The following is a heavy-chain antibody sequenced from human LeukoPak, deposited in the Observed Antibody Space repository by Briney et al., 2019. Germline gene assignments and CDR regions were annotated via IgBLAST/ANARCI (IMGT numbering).Heavy chain of an antibody. J-gene: IGHJ4*02. CDR2: ISGSGGST. CDR3: AKAPIVVVVAATPDY. D-gene: IGHD2-15*01. V-gene: IGHV3-23*01. Sequence: GGSLRLSCAASGFTFSSCAMSWVRRAPGKGLEWVSAISGSGGSTYYADSVKGRFTISRDNSKNTLYLQMNSLRAEDTAVYYCAKAPIVVVVAATPDYWGQGTLVTVSS. CDR1: GFTFSSCA.